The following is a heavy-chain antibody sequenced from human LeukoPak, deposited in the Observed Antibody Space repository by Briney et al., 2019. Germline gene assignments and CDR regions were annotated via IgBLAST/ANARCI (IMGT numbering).Heavy chain of an antibody. CDR1: GYTFTSYG. CDR2: ISAYNGNT. V-gene: IGHV1-18*01. D-gene: IGHD1-26*01. CDR3: ARKRTVGATTRGMDFDY. J-gene: IGHJ4*02. Sequence: ASVKVSCKASGYTFTSYGISWVRQAPGQGLEWMGWISAYNGNTNYAQKLQGRVTMTTDTSTSTAYMELRSLRSDDTAVYYCARKRTVGATTRGMDFDYWGQGTLVTVSS.